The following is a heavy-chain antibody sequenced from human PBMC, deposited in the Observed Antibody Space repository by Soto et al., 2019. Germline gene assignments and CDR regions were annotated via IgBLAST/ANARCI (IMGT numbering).Heavy chain of an antibody. J-gene: IGHJ4*02. CDR2: INHSGST. CDR3: ASAVNYDDSTRLGGFAY. CDR1: GGSFSGYY. Sequence: QVQLQQWGAGLLKPSETLSLTCAVYGGSFSGYYWSWIRQPPGKGLEWIGEINHSGSTNYNPSLKSRVTLSVDTSKNQFSLKLSSVTAADTAVYYCASAVNYDDSTRLGGFAYWGQGTLVTVSS. D-gene: IGHD3-22*01. V-gene: IGHV4-34*01.